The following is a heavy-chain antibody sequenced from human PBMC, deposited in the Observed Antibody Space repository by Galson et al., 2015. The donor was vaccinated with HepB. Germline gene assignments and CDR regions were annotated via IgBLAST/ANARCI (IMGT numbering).Heavy chain of an antibody. CDR1: GFAFSSYS. V-gene: IGHV3-48*01. Sequence: SLRLSCAASGFAFSSYSMNWVRQAPGKGLEWVAYISGSRSTIYYADSVQGRFTISRDNAKNSLYLQMNSLRAEDTAVYYCARDTIGALYFDYWGQGSLVTVSS. J-gene: IGHJ4*02. CDR2: ISGSRSTI. D-gene: IGHD3-3*01. CDR3: ARDTIGALYFDY.